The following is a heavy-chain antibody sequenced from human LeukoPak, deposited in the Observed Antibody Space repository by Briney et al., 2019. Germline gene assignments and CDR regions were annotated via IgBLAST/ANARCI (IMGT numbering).Heavy chain of an antibody. CDR2: INHSGST. CDR3: ARGLYCSSTSCYENAFDI. V-gene: IGHV4-34*01. Sequence: SETLSLTCAVYGGSFSGYYWSWIRQPPGKGLEWIGEINHSGSTNYNPSLKSRVTISVDTSKNQFSLKLSSVTAADTAVYCCARGLYCSSTSCYENAFDIWGQGTMVTVSS. CDR1: GGSFSGYY. D-gene: IGHD2-2*01. J-gene: IGHJ3*02.